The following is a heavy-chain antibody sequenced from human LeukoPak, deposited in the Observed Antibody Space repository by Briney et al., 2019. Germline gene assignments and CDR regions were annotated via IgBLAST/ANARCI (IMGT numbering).Heavy chain of an antibody. Sequence: QAGGSLRLSCAASGFTFSHYAMSWVRQAPGKGLEWVSGISGSGGSTYYADSVRGRFTISRDNSKNTLYLQMNSLRAEDTAVYYCAKDSPPDNYYDSSGYTDAFDIWGQGTMVTVSS. CDR1: GFTFSHYA. D-gene: IGHD3-22*01. CDR3: AKDSPPDNYYDSSGYTDAFDI. J-gene: IGHJ3*02. CDR2: ISGSGGST. V-gene: IGHV3-23*01.